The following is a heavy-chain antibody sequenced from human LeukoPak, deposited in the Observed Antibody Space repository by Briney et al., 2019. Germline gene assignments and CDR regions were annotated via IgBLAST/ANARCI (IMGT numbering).Heavy chain of an antibody. CDR1: GFTFGDYA. J-gene: IGHJ1*01. CDR2: IRSKAYGGTT. D-gene: IGHD1-26*01. CDR3: TRDPNSGSYSAEYFQP. Sequence: PGGSLRLSCTAPGFTFGDYAMSWFRQAPGKGLEWVGFIRSKAYGGTTEYAASVKGRFTISRDDSKSIAYLQMNSLKTENTAVYYCTRDPNSGSYSAEYFQPWGQGTLVTVSS. V-gene: IGHV3-49*03.